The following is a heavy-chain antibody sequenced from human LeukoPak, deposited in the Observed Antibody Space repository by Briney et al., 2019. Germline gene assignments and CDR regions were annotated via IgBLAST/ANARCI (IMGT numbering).Heavy chain of an antibody. CDR2: IYYSGTT. CDR3: AREDPQTTVPEGMDV. J-gene: IGHJ6*02. V-gene: IGHV4-59*01. CDR1: GGSIRYYY. D-gene: IGHD4-17*01. Sequence: SETLSLTCTVSGGSIRYYYWSWIPQSPGKGLEWIGYIYYSGTTNYNPSLKSRVTISVDTSKNQFSLQLRSVTAADTAVYYCAREDPQTTVPEGMDVWGQGTTVTVSS.